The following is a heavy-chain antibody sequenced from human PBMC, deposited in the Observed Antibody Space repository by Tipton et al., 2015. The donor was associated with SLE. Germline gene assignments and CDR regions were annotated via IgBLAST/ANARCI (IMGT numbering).Heavy chain of an antibody. CDR3: ATRSYGPGFGV. V-gene: IGHV4-38-2*01. CDR2: VYQGVRT. J-gene: IGHJ3*01. D-gene: IGHD3-16*01. Sequence: TLSLTCDVSDYSVSSGFDWGWIRQPPGKGLEWIASVYQGVRTFSNPSLQSRVTISLDTSKNQFSLRLTSVTAADTALYYCATRSYGPGFGVWGHGTLVTVSS. CDR1: DYSVSSGFD.